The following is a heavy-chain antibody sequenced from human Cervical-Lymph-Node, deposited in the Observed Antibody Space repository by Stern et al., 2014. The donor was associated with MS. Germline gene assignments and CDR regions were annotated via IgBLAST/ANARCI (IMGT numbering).Heavy chain of an antibody. Sequence: MQLVESGGGVVQPGRSLRLSCAASGFTFSNYGMHWVRQAPGKGLEWGAIIWYDGSNKYYADSVKGRFTISRDNYKNTLYLQMNSLRAEDTASYYCARETRGASGRFDYLGQGTLVTVSS. CDR3: ARETRGASGRFDY. CDR1: GFTFSNYG. CDR2: IWYDGSNK. J-gene: IGHJ4*02. V-gene: IGHV3-33*01. D-gene: IGHD3-10*01.